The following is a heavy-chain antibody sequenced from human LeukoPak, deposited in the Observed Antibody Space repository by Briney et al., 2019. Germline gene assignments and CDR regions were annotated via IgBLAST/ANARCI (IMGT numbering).Heavy chain of an antibody. Sequence: SVKVSCKASGGTFSSYAISWVRQAPGQGLEWMGGIIPIFGTANYAQKFQGRVTITTDESTSTAYMELSSLRSEDTAVYYCARVKTGEYYYYYYMDVWGKGTTVTVCS. D-gene: IGHD7-27*01. CDR2: IIPIFGTA. CDR1: GGTFSSYA. J-gene: IGHJ6*03. CDR3: ARVKTGEYYYYYYMDV. V-gene: IGHV1-69*05.